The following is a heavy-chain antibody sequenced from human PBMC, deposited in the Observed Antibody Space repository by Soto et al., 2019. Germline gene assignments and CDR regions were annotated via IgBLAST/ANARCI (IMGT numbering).Heavy chain of an antibody. V-gene: IGHV3-23*01. Sequence: SGGSLRLSCAASGFTFSSYAMSWVSQAAGKGLEWVSAISGSGGSTYYADSVKGRFTISRDNSKNTLYLQMNSLRAEDTAVYYCARARSSWEPVDYWGQGTLVTVSS. CDR3: ARARSSWEPVDY. CDR1: GFTFSSYA. J-gene: IGHJ4*02. CDR2: ISGSGGST. D-gene: IGHD6-13*01.